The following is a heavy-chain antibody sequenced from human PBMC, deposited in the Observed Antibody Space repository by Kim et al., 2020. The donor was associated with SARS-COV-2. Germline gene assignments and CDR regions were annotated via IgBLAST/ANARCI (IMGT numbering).Heavy chain of an antibody. CDR1: GFTFDEYA. D-gene: IGHD3-22*01. CDR3: TREHSLFDYYDSTAYFDY. Sequence: GGSLRLSCLASGFTFDEYALSWVRQAPGKGLEWVGFVISVSFGETKEYAASVKGRFSISRDDSKSIAYLQMNSLKTEDTAVYYCTREHSLFDYYDSTAYFDYWGQGTLVTVSS. J-gene: IGHJ4*02. CDR2: VISVSFGETK. V-gene: IGHV3-49*04.